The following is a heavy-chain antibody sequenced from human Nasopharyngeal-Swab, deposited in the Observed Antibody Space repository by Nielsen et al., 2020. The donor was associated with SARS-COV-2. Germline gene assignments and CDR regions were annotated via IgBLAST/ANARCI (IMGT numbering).Heavy chain of an antibody. CDR2: ISGSGGNT. CDR1: GFTFSSYA. D-gene: IGHD3-3*01. CDR3: AKDPGGHDFWSGYYNYFDY. J-gene: IGHJ4*02. V-gene: IGHV3-23*01. Sequence: GGSLRLSCAASGFTFSSYAMSWVRQAPGKGLERVSAISGSGGNTYYADSVKGRFTISRDNSKNTLYLQMNSLRAEDTAVYYCAKDPGGHDFWSGYYNYFDYWGQGTLVTVSS.